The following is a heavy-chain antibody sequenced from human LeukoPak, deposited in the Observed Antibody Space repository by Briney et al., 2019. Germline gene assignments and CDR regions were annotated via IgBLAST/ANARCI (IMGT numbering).Heavy chain of an antibody. D-gene: IGHD3-10*01. Sequence: GGSLRLSCAASGFTFSSYAMHWVRQAPGKGLEWVAVISCGGSNKYYADSVKGRFTSSRDNSKNTLYLQMNNLRAEDTAAYYCAKGSFWGQGTLVTVSS. CDR3: AKGSF. J-gene: IGHJ4*02. CDR1: GFTFSSYA. V-gene: IGHV3-30-3*01. CDR2: ISCGGSNK.